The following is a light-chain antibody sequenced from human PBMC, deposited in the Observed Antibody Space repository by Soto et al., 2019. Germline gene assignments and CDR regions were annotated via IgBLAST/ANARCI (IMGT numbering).Light chain of an antibody. CDR1: QSVSSN. J-gene: IGKJ2*01. V-gene: IGKV3-15*01. CDR2: GAS. CDR3: QQYNNWPPKT. Sequence: EIVMTQSPATLSVSPGERATLSCRASQSVSSNLAWYQQNPGQAPRPLIYGASTRATGIPARFSGSGSGTEFTLTISSLQSEDFAVYYCQQYNNWPPKTFGQGTKLEIK.